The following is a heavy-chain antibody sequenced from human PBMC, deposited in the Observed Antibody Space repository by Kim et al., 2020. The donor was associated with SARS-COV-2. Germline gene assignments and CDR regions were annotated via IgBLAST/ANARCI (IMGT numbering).Heavy chain of an antibody. Sequence: SETLSLTCTVSGGSISSGGYYWSWIRQHPGKGLGWIGYIYYSGSTYYNPSLKSRVTISVDTSKNQFSLKLSSVTAADTAVYYCERAHRTIFGVVEYMDVWGQGTTVTVSS. CDR1: GGSISSGGYY. V-gene: IGHV4-31*03. D-gene: IGHD3-3*01. CDR2: IYYSGST. CDR3: ERAHRTIFGVVEYMDV. J-gene: IGHJ6*02.